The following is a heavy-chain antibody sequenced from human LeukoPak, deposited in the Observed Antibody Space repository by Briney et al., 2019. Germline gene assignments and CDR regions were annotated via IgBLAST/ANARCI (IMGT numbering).Heavy chain of an antibody. D-gene: IGHD2-21*02. Sequence: GESLQISCKGSGSRFTSYWIGWVRQMPGKGLEWMGIIYPGDSDTRYSPSFQGQVTISADKSISTAYLQWSSLKASDTAMYYCATALYCGGDCYDFDYWGQGTLVTVSS. CDR3: ATALYCGGDCYDFDY. CDR2: IYPGDSDT. J-gene: IGHJ4*02. CDR1: GSRFTSYW. V-gene: IGHV5-51*01.